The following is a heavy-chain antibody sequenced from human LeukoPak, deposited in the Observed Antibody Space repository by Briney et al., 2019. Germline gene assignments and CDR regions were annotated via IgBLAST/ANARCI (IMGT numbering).Heavy chain of an antibody. Sequence: GGSLRLSCEASGFTFSSYWMHWVRQAPGKGLVWVSRINTDGSSTNYADSVKGRFTISRDNAKNTLYLQMNSLRVEDTAVYYCARDRRYCSGGSCPASGWFDPWGQGTLVTVSS. CDR3: ARDRRYCSGGSCPASGWFDP. D-gene: IGHD2-15*01. J-gene: IGHJ5*02. CDR2: INTDGSST. CDR1: GFTFSSYW. V-gene: IGHV3-74*01.